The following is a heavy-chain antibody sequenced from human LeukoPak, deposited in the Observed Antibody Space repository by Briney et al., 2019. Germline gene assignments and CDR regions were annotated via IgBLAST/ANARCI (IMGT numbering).Heavy chain of an antibody. J-gene: IGHJ3*02. CDR2: INAGNGNT. D-gene: IGHD5-12*01. CDR1: GYTFTSYA. CDR3: ARAQKGLRGAFDI. V-gene: IGHV1-3*01. Sequence: GASVKVSCKASGYTFTSYAMHWVRQAPGQRLEWMGWINAGNGNTKYSQKFQGRVTITRDISASTAYMELSSLRSEDTAVYYCARAQKGLRGAFDIWGQGTMVTVSS.